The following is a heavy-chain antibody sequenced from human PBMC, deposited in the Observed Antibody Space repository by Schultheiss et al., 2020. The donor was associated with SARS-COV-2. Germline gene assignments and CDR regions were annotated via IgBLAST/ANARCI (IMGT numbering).Heavy chain of an antibody. J-gene: IGHJ4*02. Sequence: GGSLRLSCKGSGYSFTSYWIGWVRQMPGKGLEWMGIIYPGDSDTRYSPSFQGQVTISADKSISTAYLQWSSLKASDTAMYYCARRVAAAGHGAFDYWGQGTLVTVSS. D-gene: IGHD6-13*01. CDR3: ARRVAAAGHGAFDY. V-gene: IGHV5-51*01. CDR2: IYPGDSDT. CDR1: GYSFTSYW.